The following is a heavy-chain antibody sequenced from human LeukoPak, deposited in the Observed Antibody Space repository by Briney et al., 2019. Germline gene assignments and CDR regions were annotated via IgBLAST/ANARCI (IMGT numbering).Heavy chain of an antibody. D-gene: IGHD6-25*01. V-gene: IGHV3-21*01. J-gene: IGHJ6*02. CDR2: ISSSSSYI. CDR1: GFTFSSYS. Sequence: GGSLRFSCAASGFTFSSYSMNWVRQAPGKGLEWVSSISSSSSYIYYADSVKGRFTISRDNAKNSLYLQMNSLRAEDTAVYYCARDLSDSYGMDVWGQGTTVTVSS. CDR3: ARDLSDSYGMDV.